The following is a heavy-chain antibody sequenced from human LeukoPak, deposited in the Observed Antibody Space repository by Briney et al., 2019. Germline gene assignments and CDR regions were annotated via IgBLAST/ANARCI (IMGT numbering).Heavy chain of an antibody. CDR2: IWYDGSNK. D-gene: IGHD2-2*01. CDR1: GFTFSSYG. V-gene: IGHV3-33*01. Sequence: GGSLRLSCAASGFTFSSYGMHWVRQAPGKGLEWVAVIWYDGSNKYYADSVKGRFTISRDNSKNTLYLQMNSLRAEDTAVYYCARAVEYQLPHAFDIWGQGTMVTVSS. J-gene: IGHJ3*02. CDR3: ARAVEYQLPHAFDI.